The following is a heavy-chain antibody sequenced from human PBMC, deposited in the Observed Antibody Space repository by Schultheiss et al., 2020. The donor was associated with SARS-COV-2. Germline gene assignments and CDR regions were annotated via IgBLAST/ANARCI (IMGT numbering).Heavy chain of an antibody. J-gene: IGHJ3*02. CDR3: VRLDKSVVTAIEADAFDI. Sequence: ASVKVSCKASGYTFSSYYIHWVRQALGQGLEWMGIINPSGGSTSYAQKFQGRVTMTTDTSTSTIYMERSSLRSEDTAVYYCVRLDKSVVTAIEADAFDIWGQGTVVTVSS. V-gene: IGHV1-46*03. CDR1: GYTFSSYY. D-gene: IGHD2-21*02. CDR2: INPSGGST.